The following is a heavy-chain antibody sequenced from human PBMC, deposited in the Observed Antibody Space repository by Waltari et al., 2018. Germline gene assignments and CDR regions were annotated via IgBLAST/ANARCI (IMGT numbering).Heavy chain of an antibody. D-gene: IGHD5-18*01. CDR3: ARGTATALDY. J-gene: IGHJ4*02. Sequence: QVQLQESGPGLVKPSETLSLTCAVSGYSISSSGYYWGWIRQPPGKGLEWIGSIHHSGSTYYNPSLKSRVTILVDTSKNQFSLKLSSVTAADTAVYYCARGTATALDYWGQGTLVTVSS. V-gene: IGHV4-38-2*01. CDR2: IHHSGST. CDR1: GYSISSSGYY.